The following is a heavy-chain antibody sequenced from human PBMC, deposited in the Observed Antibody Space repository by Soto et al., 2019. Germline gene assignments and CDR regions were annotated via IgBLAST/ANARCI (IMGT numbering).Heavy chain of an antibody. V-gene: IGHV3-23*01. CDR2: ISGSGGST. CDR1: GFTFSSYA. Sequence: EVQLLESGGGLVQPGGSLRLSCAASGFTFSSYAMSWVRQAPGKGLEWVSAISGSGGSTYYADSVKGRFTISRDNSKNTLYLQMNSLRAEDTAVYYCATDVNYYGSGSYCTPFDYWGQGTLVTVSS. D-gene: IGHD3-10*01. J-gene: IGHJ4*02. CDR3: ATDVNYYGSGSYCTPFDY.